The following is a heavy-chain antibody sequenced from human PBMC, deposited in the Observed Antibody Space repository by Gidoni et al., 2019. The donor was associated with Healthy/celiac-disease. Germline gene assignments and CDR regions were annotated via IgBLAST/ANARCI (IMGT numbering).Heavy chain of an antibody. J-gene: IGHJ5*02. Sequence: QLQLQESGSGLVKPSQTLSLTCAVSGGSISRGGYSWSWIRQPPGKGLEWMWYIYHSGSTYYNPSLKSRVTISVDRSKNQFSLKLSSVTAADTAVYYCARTLAGNSFDPWGQGTLVTVSS. CDR3: ARTLAGNSFDP. CDR2: IYHSGST. CDR1: GGSISRGGYS. D-gene: IGHD1-7*01. V-gene: IGHV4-30-2*01.